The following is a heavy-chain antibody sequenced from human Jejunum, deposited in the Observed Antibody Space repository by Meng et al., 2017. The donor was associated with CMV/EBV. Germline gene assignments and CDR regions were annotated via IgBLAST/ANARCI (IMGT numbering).Heavy chain of an antibody. CDR3: AKVLNPPRMRFSYYGMDV. CDR2: TSASGVSA. V-gene: IGHV3-23*01. D-gene: IGHD3-10*01. Sequence: RYATTLVRQAPGKGLDWVSTTSASGVSAYYADSVKGRFTISKDNSKNTLYLQINSLRADDTAVYYCAKVLNPPRMRFSYYGMDVWGQGTTVTVSS. CDR1: RYA. J-gene: IGHJ6*02.